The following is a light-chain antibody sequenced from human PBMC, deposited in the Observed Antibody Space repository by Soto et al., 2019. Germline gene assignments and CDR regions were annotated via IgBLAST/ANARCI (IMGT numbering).Light chain of an antibody. CDR3: QQYGSARWT. CDR2: GAS. Sequence: EIVLTQSPGTLSLSPGERATLSCRASQSVSSSYLAWYQQNRGQAPRLLIYGASSRAPGIPDRFGGSGSGTDFAITISRPAPEDFAVYYCQQYGSARWTFGQGTKVEIK. V-gene: IGKV3-20*01. J-gene: IGKJ1*01. CDR1: QSVSSSY.